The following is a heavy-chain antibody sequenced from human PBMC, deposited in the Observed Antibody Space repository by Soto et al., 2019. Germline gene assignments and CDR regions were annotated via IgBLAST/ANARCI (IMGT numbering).Heavy chain of an antibody. Sequence: PVGSLRLSCAASGFTFSSYAMSWVRQAPGKGLEWVSAISGSGGSTYYADSVKGRFTISRDNSKNTLYLQMNNLRAEDTAVYYCAKDGGGYCTNGVCYTYYYYGMDVWGQGTTVTVSS. CDR3: AKDGGGYCTNGVCYTYYYYGMDV. V-gene: IGHV3-23*01. CDR2: ISGSGGST. CDR1: GFTFSSYA. J-gene: IGHJ6*02. D-gene: IGHD2-8*01.